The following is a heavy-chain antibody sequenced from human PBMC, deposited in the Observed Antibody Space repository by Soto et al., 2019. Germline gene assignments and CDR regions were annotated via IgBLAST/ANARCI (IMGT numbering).Heavy chain of an antibody. J-gene: IGHJ4*02. V-gene: IGHV4-38-2*01. CDR1: GYSISSGYY. D-gene: IGHD2-15*01. CDR2: IYHSGST. Sequence: LSLTCAVSGYSISSGYYWGWIRQPPGKGLEWIGSIYHSGSTYYNPSLKSRVTISVDTSKNQFSLKLSSVTAADTAVYYCARVVVVVVAARYYFDYWGQGTLVTVSS. CDR3: ARVVVVVVAARYYFDY.